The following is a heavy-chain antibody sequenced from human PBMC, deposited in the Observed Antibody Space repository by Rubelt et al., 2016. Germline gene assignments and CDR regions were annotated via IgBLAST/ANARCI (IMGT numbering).Heavy chain of an antibody. CDR1: GGSITSHN. CDR3: ARDKVGATNLDY. V-gene: IGHV4-59*11. CDR2: ISHSGST. Sequence: QVLLQESGPGLVKPSETLSLTCTVSGGSITSHNWSWIRQPPGKGLEWIGEISHSGSTNYNPSLKSRVTISVDKSKIQFSLKLNSVTAADTAVYYCARDKVGATNLDYWGQGTLVTVSS. D-gene: IGHD1-26*01. J-gene: IGHJ4*02.